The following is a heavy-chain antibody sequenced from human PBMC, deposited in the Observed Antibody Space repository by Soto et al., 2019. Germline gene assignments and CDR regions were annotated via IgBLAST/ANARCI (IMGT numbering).Heavy chain of an antibody. Sequence: ASVKVSCKASGYTFTGYYMHWVRQAPGQGLEWMGWINPSSGGTNYAQKFQGRVTMTRDTSISTAYMELSRLRAEDTAVYYCARDPPATRHGMDVWGQGTMVTVSS. CDR1: GYTFTGYY. CDR3: ARDPPATRHGMDV. V-gene: IGHV1-2*02. J-gene: IGHJ6*02. CDR2: INPSSGGT.